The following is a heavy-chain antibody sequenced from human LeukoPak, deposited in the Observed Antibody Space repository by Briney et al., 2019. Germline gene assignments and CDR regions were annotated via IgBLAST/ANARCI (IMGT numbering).Heavy chain of an antibody. J-gene: IGHJ4*02. CDR2: ISGDNRDT. V-gene: IGHV1-18*01. Sequence: GTSVKVSCKASGYSFRNYGLTWVRQVPGRGLEWMGWISGDNRDTDSAEKFQGRLTMTTDTSTSTAYMDLRSLRSDDTGIYYCARLIRAAALIDYWGQGTLVTVSS. CDR1: GYSFRNYG. CDR3: ARLIRAAALIDY. D-gene: IGHD6-13*01.